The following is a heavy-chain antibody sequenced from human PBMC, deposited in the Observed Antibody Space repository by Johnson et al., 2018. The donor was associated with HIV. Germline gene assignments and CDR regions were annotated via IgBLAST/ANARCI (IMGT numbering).Heavy chain of an antibody. J-gene: IGHJ3*02. Sequence: QVQLVESGGGLVQPRGSLRLSCAASGFTFSDCAMSWVRQGPGKGLEWVALISYDGSNTYYADSVKGRFTISGDNSKNTLSLQMNSLRAEDTAVYYCAKDTVWSSGYYGGAVDIWGQGTMVTVSS. CDR1: GFTFSDCA. CDR3: AKDTVWSSGYYGGAVDI. CDR2: ISYDGSNT. V-gene: IGHV3-30*18. D-gene: IGHD3-22*01.